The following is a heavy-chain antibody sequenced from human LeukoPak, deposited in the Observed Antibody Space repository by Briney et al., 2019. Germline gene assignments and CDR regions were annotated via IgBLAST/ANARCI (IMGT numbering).Heavy chain of an antibody. CDR1: GYTFTSYY. J-gene: IGHJ4*02. D-gene: IGHD5-18*01. Sequence: ASVKVSCKASGYTFTSYYMHWVRQAPGQGLEWMGIINPSGGSTSYAQKFQGRVTMTRDTSTSTVYMELSSLRSEDTAVYYCARVDRRIQLRSDPRDPYYFDYWGQGTLVTVSS. CDR2: INPSGGST. CDR3: ARVDRRIQLRSDPRDPYYFDY. V-gene: IGHV1-46*01.